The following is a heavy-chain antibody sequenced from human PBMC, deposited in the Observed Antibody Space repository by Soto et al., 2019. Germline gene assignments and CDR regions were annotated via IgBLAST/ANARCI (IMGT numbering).Heavy chain of an antibody. V-gene: IGHV3-7*03. Sequence: EVQLVESGGGLVQPGGSLRLSCAASRFTFGTYWMSWVRQAPGKGLEWVANIQQEGSEKYYVDSVKGRFTISRDNAKNSLYLQMNSLRAEDTAVYYFARGGRIRASGWFDYWGQGPLVTVSS. CDR1: RFTFGTYW. CDR2: IQQEGSEK. J-gene: IGHJ4*02. CDR3: ARGGRIRASGWFDY. D-gene: IGHD6-19*01.